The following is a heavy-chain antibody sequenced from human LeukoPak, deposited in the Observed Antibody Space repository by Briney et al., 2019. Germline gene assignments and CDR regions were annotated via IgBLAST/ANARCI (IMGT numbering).Heavy chain of an antibody. D-gene: IGHD3-16*02. Sequence: ASVKVPCKASGYTFTSYGISWVRQAPGQGLEWMGWISAYNGNTNYAQKLQGRVTMTTDTSTSTAYMELRSLRSDDTAVYYCASPIMITFGGVIAFDYWGQGTLVTVSS. J-gene: IGHJ4*02. CDR3: ASPIMITFGGVIAFDY. V-gene: IGHV1-18*01. CDR1: GYTFTSYG. CDR2: ISAYNGNT.